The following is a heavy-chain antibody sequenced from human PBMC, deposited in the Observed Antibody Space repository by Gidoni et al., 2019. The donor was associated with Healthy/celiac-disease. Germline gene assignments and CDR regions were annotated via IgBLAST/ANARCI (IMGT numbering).Heavy chain of an antibody. CDR1: GGSFSGYY. J-gene: IGHJ5*02. Sequence: QVQLQQWGAGQLKPSETLSLTCAVYGGSFSGYYWSWIRQPPGKGLEWIGEINHSGSTNYNPSLKSRVTISVDTSKNQFSLKLSSVAAADTAVYYCARGRDIVVVPAARRFDPWGQGTLVTVSS. D-gene: IGHD2-2*01. CDR3: ARGRDIVVVPAARRFDP. CDR2: INHSGST. V-gene: IGHV4-34*01.